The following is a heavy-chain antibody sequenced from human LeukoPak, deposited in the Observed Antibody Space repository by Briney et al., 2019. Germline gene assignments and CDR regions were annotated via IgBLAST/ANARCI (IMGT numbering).Heavy chain of an antibody. CDR1: GLTFSRHA. J-gene: IGHJ4*02. D-gene: IGHD2-15*01. CDR2: ISHDGYNK. V-gene: IGHV3-30-3*01. Sequence: GGSLRLSCAASGLTFSRHAMHWVRQAPGKGLEWVAFISHDGYNKYYADSVKGRFTISRDNSKNTLYVQMNSLTAEDTAVYYCARDMSGGGSCSFDYWGQGTLVTVSS. CDR3: ARDMSGGGSCSFDY.